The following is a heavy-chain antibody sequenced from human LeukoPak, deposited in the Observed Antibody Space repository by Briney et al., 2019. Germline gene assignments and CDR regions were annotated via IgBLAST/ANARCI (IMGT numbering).Heavy chain of an antibody. J-gene: IGHJ4*02. D-gene: IGHD2-2*01. CDR3: ARAICSSTSCYGNDY. V-gene: IGHV3-21*01. CDR1: GFTFSSYS. Sequence: GGSVRLSCAASGFTFSSYSMNWVRQAPGKGLEWVSSISSSSNSIYYADSVKGRFTISRDNAKNSLYLQMSSLRAEDTAVYYCARAICSSTSCYGNDYWGQGTLVTVSS. CDR2: ISSSSNSI.